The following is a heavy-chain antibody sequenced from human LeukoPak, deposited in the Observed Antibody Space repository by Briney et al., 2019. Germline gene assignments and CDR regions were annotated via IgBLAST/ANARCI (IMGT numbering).Heavy chain of an antibody. CDR2: ISRSGTTI. D-gene: IGHD3-3*01. J-gene: IGHJ3*02. V-gene: IGHV3-48*03. CDR1: GFTFSTYE. CDR3: ATQGRSAMLGI. Sequence: GGSLRLSCTASGFTFSTYEMNWVRQAPGKGLEWVSYISRSGTTIYYADSVKGRFTISRDSAKNSLFLQMNSLRAEDTAVYYCATQGRSAMLGIWGQGTMVTVSS.